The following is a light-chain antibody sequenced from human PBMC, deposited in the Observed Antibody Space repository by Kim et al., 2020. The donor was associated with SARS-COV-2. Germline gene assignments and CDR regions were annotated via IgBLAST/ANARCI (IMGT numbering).Light chain of an antibody. CDR1: TSDVGGYNY. CDR2: EVS. Sequence: GQSITISCTGTTSDVGGYNYVSWYQQYPGKAPKVMIYEVSNRPSGVSNRFSGSKSGNTASLTISGLQAEDEADYYCSSFTTSGTYVFGTGTKVTVL. CDR3: SSFTTSGTYV. V-gene: IGLV2-14*01. J-gene: IGLJ1*01.